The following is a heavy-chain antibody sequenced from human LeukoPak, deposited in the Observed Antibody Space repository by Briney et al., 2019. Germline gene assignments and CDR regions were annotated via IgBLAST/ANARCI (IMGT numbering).Heavy chain of an antibody. D-gene: IGHD3-22*01. CDR2: INTNTGNP. V-gene: IGHV7-4-1*02. CDR1: GYSFTTYA. J-gene: IGHJ5*02. CDR3: ARELLITRTWFDP. Sequence: ASVKVSCKASGYSFTTYAMNWVRQAPGQGLEWMGWINTNTGNPTYAQGFTGRFVFSLDTSVSTAYLQISSLKAEDTAVYYCARELLITRTWFDPRGQGTLVTVSS.